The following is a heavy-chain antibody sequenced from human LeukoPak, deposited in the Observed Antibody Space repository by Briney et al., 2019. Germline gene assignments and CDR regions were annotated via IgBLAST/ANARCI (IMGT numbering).Heavy chain of an antibody. CDR3: ARRGSGSYYNAPVDY. V-gene: IGHV3-48*01. Sequence: PGGSLRLSCAASGFTFNTYTMNWVRQAPGKGLEWVSYISGSSGIIDYADSVRGRFTISRDNAKNSLYLQMNSLRAEDTAVYYCARRGSGSYYNAPVDYWGQGTLVTVSS. J-gene: IGHJ4*02. D-gene: IGHD3-10*01. CDR1: GFTFNTYT. CDR2: ISGSSGII.